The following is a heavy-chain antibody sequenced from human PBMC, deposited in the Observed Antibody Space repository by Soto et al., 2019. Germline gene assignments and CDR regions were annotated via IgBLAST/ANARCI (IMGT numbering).Heavy chain of an antibody. CDR3: AGAKSSSWHTCYPGMDV. CDR2: IYYSGST. J-gene: IGHJ6*02. D-gene: IGHD6-13*01. V-gene: IGHV4-39*01. CDR1: GGSISSSSYY. Sequence: PSETLSLTCTVSGGSISSSSYYWGWIRQPPGKGLEWIGSIYYSGSTYYNPSLKSRVTISVDTSKNQFSLKLSSVTAADTAVYYCAGAKSSSWHTCYPGMDVWGPGTRVTFSS.